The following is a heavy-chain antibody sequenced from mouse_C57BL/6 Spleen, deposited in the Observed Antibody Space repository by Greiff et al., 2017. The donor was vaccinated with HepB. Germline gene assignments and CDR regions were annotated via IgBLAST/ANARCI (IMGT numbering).Heavy chain of an antibody. D-gene: IGHD1-1*01. Sequence: EVQLQQSGPELVKPGASVKMSCKASGYTFTDYNMHWVKQSHGKSLEWIGYINPNNGGTSYNQKFKGKATLTVNKSSSTAYMELRSLTSEDSAVYYCALFTTVVARYYAMDYWGQGTSVTVSS. CDR2: INPNNGGT. CDR1: GYTFTDYN. J-gene: IGHJ4*01. V-gene: IGHV1-22*01. CDR3: ALFTTVVARYYAMDY.